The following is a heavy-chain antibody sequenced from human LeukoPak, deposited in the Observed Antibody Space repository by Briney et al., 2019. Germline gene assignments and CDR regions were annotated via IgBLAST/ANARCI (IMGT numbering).Heavy chain of an antibody. CDR3: ARSPSEIGGYYPEYFRH. CDR2: IKSDGST. J-gene: IGHJ1*01. Sequence: GGSLRLSCAASGFTFSSYWMHWVRQAPGKGLVWVSRIKSDGSTNYADSVKGRFTISRDNAKNTVSLQMNSLRAEDTGVYYCARSPSEIGGYYPEYFRHWGQGTLVTVSS. D-gene: IGHD3-22*01. CDR1: GFTFSSYW. V-gene: IGHV3-74*01.